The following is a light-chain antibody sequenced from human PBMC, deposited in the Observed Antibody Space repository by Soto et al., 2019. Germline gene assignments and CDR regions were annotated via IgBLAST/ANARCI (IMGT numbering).Light chain of an antibody. Sequence: EIVLTQSPATLSLSPGERATLSCRASQSVSSYLAWYQQKPGQAPRLLIYDASNRATGIPAMFSGSGSWTDFTLTISSLEPEDFAVYYCQQRSNWPPGLTFGGGTKVEIK. J-gene: IGKJ4*01. CDR3: QQRSNWPPGLT. V-gene: IGKV3-11*01. CDR1: QSVSSY. CDR2: DAS.